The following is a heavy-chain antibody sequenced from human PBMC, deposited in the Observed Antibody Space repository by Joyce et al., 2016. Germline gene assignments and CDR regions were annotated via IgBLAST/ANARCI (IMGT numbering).Heavy chain of an antibody. D-gene: IGHD3-3*01. Sequence: EVQLLESGGGLVQPGGSLRLSCAASGFTSGFTFSNYAMNWVRQAPGKGLEWVSGIRRSGDNTYYADSVKGRFTISRDNSKNTLYLQMSSPRVEDTAVYYCARRLFGLDNWGRGTLVTVSS. CDR3: ARRLFGLDN. CDR2: IRRSGDNT. J-gene: IGHJ4*02. V-gene: IGHV3-23*01. CDR1: GFTFSNYA.